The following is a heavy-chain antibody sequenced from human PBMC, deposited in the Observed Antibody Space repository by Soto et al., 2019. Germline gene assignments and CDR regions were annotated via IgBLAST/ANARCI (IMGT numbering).Heavy chain of an antibody. J-gene: IGHJ4*02. CDR3: ARDLRRRPYLYYLDY. V-gene: IGHV1-3*01. D-gene: IGHD2-8*01. Sequence: ASVKVSCKASGYTFTSYAMHWVRQAPGQRLEWMGWINAVNGNTKYSQKFQGRVTITRDTSASTAYMELSSLRSEDTAVYHCARDLRRRPYLYYLDYWGQGTLVTVSS. CDR2: INAVNGNT. CDR1: GYTFTSYA.